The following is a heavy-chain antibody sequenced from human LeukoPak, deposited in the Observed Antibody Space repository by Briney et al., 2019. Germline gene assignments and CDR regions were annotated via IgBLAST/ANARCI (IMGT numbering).Heavy chain of an antibody. CDR2: IYSGGST. Sequence: PGGSLGLSCAASGFTVSSNYMSWVRQAPGKGLEWVSVIYSGGSTYYADSVKGRFTISRDNSKNTLYLQMNSLRAEDTAVYYCAKDAGYCSSTSCLIDYWGQGTLVTVSS. J-gene: IGHJ4*02. CDR3: AKDAGYCSSTSCLIDY. D-gene: IGHD2-2*01. V-gene: IGHV3-53*01. CDR1: GFTVSSNY.